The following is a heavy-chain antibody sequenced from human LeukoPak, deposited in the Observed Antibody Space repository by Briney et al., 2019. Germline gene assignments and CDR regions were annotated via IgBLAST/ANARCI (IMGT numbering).Heavy chain of an antibody. CDR3: ARDHDQRNYYYGMDV. D-gene: IGHD3-16*01. J-gene: IGHJ6*01. V-gene: IGHV4-31*03. Sequence: SETLSLTCTVSGDSISSGGYSWTWIRQHPEKALEWIGFISYSGSTYYNPSLRSRVTISMDTSKNQFSLNLSSVTAADTAVYYCARDHDQRNYYYGMDVWGQGTTVTVSS. CDR1: GDSISSGGYS. CDR2: ISYSGST.